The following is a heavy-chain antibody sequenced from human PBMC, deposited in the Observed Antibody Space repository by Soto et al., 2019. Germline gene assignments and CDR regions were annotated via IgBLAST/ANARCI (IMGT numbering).Heavy chain of an antibody. V-gene: IGHV4-59*08. Sequence: SETLSLTCTVSGGSISGYYWSWLRQPPGKGLVWIGYIYSSGSTNYNPSLRSRVTISVDKSKKQFSLELSSVTAADTAVYYCARHGGYELVIWGRGTMVTVSS. D-gene: IGHD5-12*01. CDR2: IYSSGST. J-gene: IGHJ3*02. CDR1: GGSISGYY. CDR3: ARHGGYELVI.